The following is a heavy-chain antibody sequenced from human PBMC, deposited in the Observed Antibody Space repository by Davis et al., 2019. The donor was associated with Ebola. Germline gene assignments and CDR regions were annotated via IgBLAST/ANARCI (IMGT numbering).Heavy chain of an antibody. V-gene: IGHV3-21*01. CDR2: ISSSSSYI. CDR3: ARDDFRKYYEYIGGSWGGYFQH. CDR1: GFTFSSYS. J-gene: IGHJ1*01. D-gene: IGHD3-16*01. Sequence: PGGSLRLSCAASGFTFSSYSMNWVRQAPGKGLEWVSSISSSSSYIYYADSVKGRFTISRDNAKNSLYLQMNSLRAEDTAVYYCARDDFRKYYEYIGGSWGGYFQHWGQGTLVTVSS.